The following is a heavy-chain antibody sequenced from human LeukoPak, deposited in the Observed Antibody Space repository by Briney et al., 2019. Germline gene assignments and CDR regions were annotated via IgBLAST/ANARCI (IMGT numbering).Heavy chain of an antibody. CDR2: ITWSSDNI. V-gene: IGHV3-9*01. D-gene: IGHD3-10*01. CDR3: AKDLNSGSYPTDAFDV. Sequence: GGSLRLSCAASGFIFDDFAMHWVRQAPGKGLEWVSGITWSSDNIDYADSVKGRFTISRDNAKNSLYLQMNSLRTEDTALYYCAKDLNSGSYPTDAFDVWGQGTMVTVSS. J-gene: IGHJ3*01. CDR1: GFIFDDFA.